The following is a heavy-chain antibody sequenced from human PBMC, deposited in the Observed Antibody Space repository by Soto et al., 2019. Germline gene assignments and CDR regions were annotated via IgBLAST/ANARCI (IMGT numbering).Heavy chain of an antibody. CDR1: GFTFSSYS. D-gene: IGHD3-3*01. CDR3: ARDFDDQLRFLEWLFDY. Sequence: GGSLRLSCAASGFTFSSYSMNWVRQAPGKGLEWVSSISSSSSYIYYADSVKGRFTISRDNAKNSLYLQMNSLRAEDTAVYYCARDFDDQLRFLEWLFDYWGQGTLVTVSS. J-gene: IGHJ4*02. CDR2: ISSSSSYI. V-gene: IGHV3-21*01.